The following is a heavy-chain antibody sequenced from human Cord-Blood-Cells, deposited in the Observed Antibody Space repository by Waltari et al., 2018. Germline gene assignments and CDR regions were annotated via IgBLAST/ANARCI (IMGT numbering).Heavy chain of an antibody. CDR3: ARATGGTFYYGMDV. J-gene: IGHJ6*02. Sequence: QVQLQQWGAGLLKPSETLSLTCAVYGGSFSGYYWSWIRRPPGKGLGWFGEINHSGSTNSNPALKGRVTISVDTSKNQFSLKLSSVTAAETAVYYCARATGGTFYYGMDVWGQGTTVTVSS. CDR2: INHSGST. CDR1: GGSFSGYY. V-gene: IGHV4-34*01. D-gene: IGHD2-8*02.